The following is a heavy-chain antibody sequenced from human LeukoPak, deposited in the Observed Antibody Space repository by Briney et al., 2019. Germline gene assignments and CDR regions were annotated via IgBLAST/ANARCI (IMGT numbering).Heavy chain of an antibody. CDR1: GGSISSYY. Sequence: PSETLSLTCTVSGGSISSYYWSWIRQPAGKGLEWIGRIYTSGSTNYNPSLKSRVTMSVDTSKNQFSLKLSSVTAADTAVYYCARVVSSSWDNWFDPWGQGTLVTVSS. CDR2: IYTSGST. D-gene: IGHD6-13*01. J-gene: IGHJ5*02. CDR3: ARVVSSSWDNWFDP. V-gene: IGHV4-4*07.